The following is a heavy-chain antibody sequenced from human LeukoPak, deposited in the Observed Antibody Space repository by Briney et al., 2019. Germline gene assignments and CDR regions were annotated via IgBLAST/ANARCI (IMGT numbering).Heavy chain of an antibody. J-gene: IGHJ4*02. V-gene: IGHV4-38-2*02. CDR2: IYHSGST. D-gene: IGHD5-18*01. CDR3: ASHRGYNYGYFDY. Sequence: SETLSLTCTVSGYSISSGYYWGWIRQPPGKGLEWIGSIYHSGSTYYNPSLKSRVTISVDTSKNQFSLKLSSVTAADTAVYYCASHRGYNYGYFDYWGQGTLVTVSS. CDR1: GYSISSGYY.